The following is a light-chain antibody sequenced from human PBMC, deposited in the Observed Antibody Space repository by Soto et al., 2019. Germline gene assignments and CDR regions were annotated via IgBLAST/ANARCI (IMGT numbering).Light chain of an antibody. CDR2: DAF. J-gene: IGKJ2*02. CDR3: QQYCNYLCT. Sequence: DILMTQSPATLSASVGDRVTITCRASQSISGWLAWYHQKPGKAPNLLIYDAFRVASGVPPRFSGSGSETDFTLTISSLQPDDFATYYCQQYCNYLCTFGQGTKLEIK. CDR1: QSISGW. V-gene: IGKV1-5*01.